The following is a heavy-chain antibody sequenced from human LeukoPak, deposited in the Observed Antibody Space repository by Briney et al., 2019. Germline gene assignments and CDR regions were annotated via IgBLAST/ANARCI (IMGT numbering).Heavy chain of an antibody. CDR1: GFTFSRYS. V-gene: IGHV3-21*01. D-gene: IGHD6-13*01. CDR3: ARPGTAAAGTGWFDP. CDR2: ISSSSSYI. J-gene: IGHJ5*02. Sequence: GGSLRLSCAASGFTFSRYSMNWVRQAPGKGLEWVSSISSSSSYIYYADSVKGRFTISRDNAKNSLYLQMNSLRAEDTAVYYCARPGTAAAGTGWFDPSGQGTLVTVSS.